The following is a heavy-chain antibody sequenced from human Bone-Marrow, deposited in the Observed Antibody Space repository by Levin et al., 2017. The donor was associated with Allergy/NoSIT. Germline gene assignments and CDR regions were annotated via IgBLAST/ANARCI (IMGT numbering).Heavy chain of an antibody. J-gene: IGHJ4*02. CDR2: IWNDGSNK. Sequence: GGSLRLSCAASGFTFSNYGMHWVRQAPGKGLEWVAVIWNDGSNKYYADSVKGRFTISRDNSKNTLYLQMNSLRAEVTAVYYCARVRGDGDYIFDYWGQGTLVTVSS. V-gene: IGHV3-33*01. CDR1: GFTFSNYG. D-gene: IGHD4-17*01. CDR3: ARVRGDGDYIFDY.